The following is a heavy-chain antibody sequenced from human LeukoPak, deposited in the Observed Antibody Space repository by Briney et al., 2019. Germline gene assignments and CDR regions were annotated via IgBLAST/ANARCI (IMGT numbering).Heavy chain of an antibody. CDR2: ISYDGSNK. CDR3: ARDPSSSWPDY. Sequence: GGSLRLSCAASGFTFSSYAMHWVRQAPGKGLEWVAVISYDGSNKYYADSVKGRFTISIDNSKNTLYLQMNSLRAEDTAVYYCARDPSSSWPDYWGQGTLVTVSS. J-gene: IGHJ4*02. V-gene: IGHV3-30*01. CDR1: GFTFSSYA. D-gene: IGHD6-13*01.